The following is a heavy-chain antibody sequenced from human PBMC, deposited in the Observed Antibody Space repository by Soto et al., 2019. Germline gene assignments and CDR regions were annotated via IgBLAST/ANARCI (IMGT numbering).Heavy chain of an antibody. CDR1: GFSVGGNH. D-gene: IGHD2-8*01. CDR2: IHTSGDT. V-gene: IGHV3-53*01. J-gene: IGHJ5*02. Sequence: EVKLVESGGGLMPPGGSLRLSCAASGFSVGGNHLSWVRQAPGKGLEWVAVIHTSGDTYYADSVKGRFTISRDNSKNMVYLQMNSLGVGDTPMYFCERGVNDDTLGQGTPVTVSS. CDR3: ERGVNDDT.